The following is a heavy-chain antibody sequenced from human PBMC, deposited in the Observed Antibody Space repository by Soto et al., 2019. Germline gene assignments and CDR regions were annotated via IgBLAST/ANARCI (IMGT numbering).Heavy chain of an antibody. J-gene: IGHJ3*01. D-gene: IGHD3-16*01. V-gene: IGHV3-33*01. CDR3: SRDPTGGKDAFDF. CDR1: GFDFRSYG. Sequence: QVRLEESGGGVVQPGRSLRLSCAATGFDFRSYGMHWVRQAPGKGLEWVASIWSDGSHQCYGDSVKGRFSITKDNSKYPLYLQMNNLRAEDTALYFCSRDPTGGKDAFDFWGQGTMVIVSS. CDR2: IWSDGSHQ.